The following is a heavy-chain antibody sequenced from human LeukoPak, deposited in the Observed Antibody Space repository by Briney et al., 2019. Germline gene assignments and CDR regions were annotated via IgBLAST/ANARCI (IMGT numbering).Heavy chain of an antibody. Sequence: GGSLRLSCAASGLSFEDFAMHRVRQAPGKGLEWVSGISWDSGHRDYADSVKGRFTISRDNAKNSLYLQMDSLRLEDTAFYYCAPATGAAHFAYWGQGTLVTVSS. CDR2: ISWDSGHR. CDR1: GLSFEDFA. J-gene: IGHJ4*02. V-gene: IGHV3-9*01. D-gene: IGHD7-27*01. CDR3: APATGAAHFAY.